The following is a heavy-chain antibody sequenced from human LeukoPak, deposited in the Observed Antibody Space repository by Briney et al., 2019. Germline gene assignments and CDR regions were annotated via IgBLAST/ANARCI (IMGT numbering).Heavy chain of an antibody. V-gene: IGHV4-61*02. CDR3: ARGDYYYYYMDV. J-gene: IGHJ6*03. CDR2: IYTSGST. Sequence: SETLSLTCNVSGGSISSGSYYWSWIRQPAGKGLEWIGRIYTSGSTNYNPSLESRVTMSVDTSKSHFSLKLTSVTAADTAVYFCARGDYYYYYMDVWGKGTTVTVSS. D-gene: IGHD2-21*01. CDR1: GGSISSGSYY.